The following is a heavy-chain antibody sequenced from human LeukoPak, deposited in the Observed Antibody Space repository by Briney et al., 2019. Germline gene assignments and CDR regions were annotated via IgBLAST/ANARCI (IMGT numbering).Heavy chain of an antibody. V-gene: IGHV3-21*01. CDR2: ISSSSSYI. Sequence: PGGSLRLSCAASGFTFSSYSMNWVHQAPGEGLEWVSSISSSSSYIYYADSVKGRFTISRDNAKNSLYLQMNSLRAEDTAVYYCARDITGYTIVAEHAFDIWGQGTMVTVSS. D-gene: IGHD2-15*01. CDR1: GFTFSSYS. J-gene: IGHJ3*02. CDR3: ARDITGYTIVAEHAFDI.